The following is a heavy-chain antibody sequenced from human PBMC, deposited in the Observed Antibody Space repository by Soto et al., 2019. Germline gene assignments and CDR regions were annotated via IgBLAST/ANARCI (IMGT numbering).Heavy chain of an antibody. D-gene: IGHD2-21*02. CDR1: GGSISSGGYY. CDR2: IYYSGST. V-gene: IGHV4-31*03. CDR3: VRGARWDGGNSGDY. J-gene: IGHJ4*02. Sequence: QVQLQESGPGLVKPSQTLSLTCTVSGGSISSGGYYWSWIRQHPGKGLEWIGYIYYSGSTYYNPSLKSRVTISVDTSKNQVSLKLSSVTAADTAVYDCVRGARWDGGNSGDYWGQGTLVTVSS.